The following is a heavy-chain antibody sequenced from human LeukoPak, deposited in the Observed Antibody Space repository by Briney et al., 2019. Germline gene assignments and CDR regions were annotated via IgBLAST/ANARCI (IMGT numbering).Heavy chain of an antibody. CDR3: ARGRSGSYFYFDY. CDR1: GFTFSTYS. CDR2: ISSSRSYI. D-gene: IGHD1-26*01. V-gene: IGHV3-21*04. Sequence: GGSLRLSCAVSGFTFSTYSMNWVRQAPGKGLEWVSSISSSRSYIYYADSVKGRFTISRDRAQNSLYLQMNTLRAEDTAVYYCARGRSGSYFYFDYWGQGTLVTVSS. J-gene: IGHJ4*02.